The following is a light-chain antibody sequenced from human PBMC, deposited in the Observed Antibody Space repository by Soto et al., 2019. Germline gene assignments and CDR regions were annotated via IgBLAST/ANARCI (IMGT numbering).Light chain of an antibody. CDR2: GAS. V-gene: IGKV3-15*01. CDR1: QSVNSN. J-gene: IGKJ1*01. CDR3: QQYNDWPPRP. Sequence: EIVMTQSPATLSVSPGERATLSCRASQSVNSNLAWYQQKPGQAPRLLIYGASTRATAIPARFSGSGSGTEFTLTISSLQSEDFTVYYCQQYNDWPPRPFGQGTKVEIK.